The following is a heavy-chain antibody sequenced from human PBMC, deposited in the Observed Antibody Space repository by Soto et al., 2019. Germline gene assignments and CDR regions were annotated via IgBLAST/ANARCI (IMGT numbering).Heavy chain of an antibody. D-gene: IGHD3-22*01. J-gene: IGHJ6*02. CDR2: IYYSGST. CDR3: ARQGDYDSSGYYPSYYYYGMDV. CDR1: GGSISSYY. Sequence: QVQLQESGPGLVKPSETLSLTCTVSGGSISSYYWSWIRQPPGKGLEWIGYIYYSGSTNYNPSLKSRVTTSIDTSKNQFTLQLSAVTAADTAVYYCARQGDYDSSGYYPSYYYYGMDVWGQGTTVTVSS. V-gene: IGHV4-59*01.